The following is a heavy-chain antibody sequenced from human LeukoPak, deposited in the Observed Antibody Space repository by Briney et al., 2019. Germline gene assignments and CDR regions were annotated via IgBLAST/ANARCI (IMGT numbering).Heavy chain of an antibody. J-gene: IGHJ4*02. V-gene: IGHV3-66*01. Sequence: TGGSLRLSCAASGFTFSSYAMSWVRQAPGKGLEWVSVIYSGGTTYYANSVKGRFTISRDNSKNTLYLQMNSLRAEDTAVYYCARDILRVGVTLYFDYWGQGTLVTVSS. CDR1: GFTFSSYA. CDR2: IYSGGTT. D-gene: IGHD1-26*01. CDR3: ARDILRVGVTLYFDY.